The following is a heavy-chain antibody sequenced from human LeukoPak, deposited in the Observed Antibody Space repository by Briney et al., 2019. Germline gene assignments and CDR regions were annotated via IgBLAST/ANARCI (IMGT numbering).Heavy chain of an antibody. CDR2: ISSSSTYI. CDR3: ATPLDYYDSSGYHQGGD. J-gene: IGHJ4*02. Sequence: GGSLRLSCAASGFTFSDYSMNWVRLAPGKGLEWVSSISSSSTYISYADSVKGRFTISRDNSKNTLYLQMNSLRAEDTAVYYCATPLDYYDSSGYHQGGDWGQGTLVTASS. D-gene: IGHD3-22*01. V-gene: IGHV3-21*04. CDR1: GFTFSDYS.